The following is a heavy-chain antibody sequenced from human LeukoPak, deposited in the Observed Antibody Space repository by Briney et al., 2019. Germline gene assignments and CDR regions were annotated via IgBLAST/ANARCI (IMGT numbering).Heavy chain of an antibody. CDR2: IRNKGNSYAT. CDR1: GFTFSGST. D-gene: IGHD3-16*02. J-gene: IGHJ4*02. V-gene: IGHV3-73*01. Sequence: GGSLRLSCAASGFTFSGSTIHWVRQTSGKGLEWVGRIRNKGNSYATAYAASVKGRFTISRDDSKNTAYLQMNSLKTEDTAVYYCTSRSSTFGGVIDLDYWGQGTLVTVFS. CDR3: TSRSSTFGGVIDLDY.